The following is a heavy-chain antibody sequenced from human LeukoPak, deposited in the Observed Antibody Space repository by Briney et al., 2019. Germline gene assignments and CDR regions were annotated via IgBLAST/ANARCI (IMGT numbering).Heavy chain of an antibody. J-gene: IGHJ3*01. Sequence: SETLSLTCTVSGGSITSGNYFWSWIRQPAGKGLEWIGRTTPSGSTNYNPSLKSRVSISVDTSNNQFSLRLSSVTAADTAVYYCTRDGRRGTFGDAFDLWGQGTIITVSS. CDR2: TTPSGST. V-gene: IGHV4-61*02. CDR3: TRDGRRGTFGDAFDL. CDR1: GGSITSGNYF. D-gene: IGHD1-26*01.